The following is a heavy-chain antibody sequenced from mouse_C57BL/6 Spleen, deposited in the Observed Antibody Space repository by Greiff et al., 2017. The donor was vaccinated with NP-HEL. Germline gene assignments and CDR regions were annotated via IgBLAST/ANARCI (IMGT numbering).Heavy chain of an antibody. CDR3: AKHEEAYYGSSCGYFDV. CDR2: FYPGSGSI. Sequence: VQLQQSGAELVKPGASVKLSCKASGYTFTEYTIHWVKQRSGQGLEWIGWFYPGSGSIKYNEKFKDKATLTADKSSSTVYMELSRLTSEDSAVYFCAKHEEAYYGSSCGYFDVWGTGTTVTVSS. J-gene: IGHJ1*03. V-gene: IGHV1-62-2*01. D-gene: IGHD1-1*01. CDR1: GYTFTEYT.